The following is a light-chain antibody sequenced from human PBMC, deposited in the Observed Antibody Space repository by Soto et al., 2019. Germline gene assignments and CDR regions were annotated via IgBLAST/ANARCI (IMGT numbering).Light chain of an antibody. Sequence: EIVLTQSPATLSLSPGERATLSCRASQSLSSYLAWYQQKPGQAPRLLIYDASNRATGIPARFSGSGSGTDFTFTISSLQPEDIAAYYCQQYDNLPLTFGGGTKVDIK. V-gene: IGKV3-11*01. J-gene: IGKJ4*01. CDR2: DAS. CDR3: QQYDNLPLT. CDR1: QSLSSY.